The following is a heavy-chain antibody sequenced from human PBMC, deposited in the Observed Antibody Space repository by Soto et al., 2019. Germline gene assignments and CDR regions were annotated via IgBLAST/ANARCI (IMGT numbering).Heavy chain of an antibody. CDR1: GGSISSYY. V-gene: IGHV4-59*01. J-gene: IGHJ3*02. CDR3: ASLYGSGSYYTAHDAFDI. Sequence: PSETLSLTCTVSGGSISSYYWSWIRQPPGKGLEWIGYIYYSGSTNYNPSLKSRVTISVDTSKNQFSLKLSSVTAADTAVYYYASLYGSGSYYTAHDAFDIWGQGTMVTVSS. CDR2: IYYSGST. D-gene: IGHD3-10*01.